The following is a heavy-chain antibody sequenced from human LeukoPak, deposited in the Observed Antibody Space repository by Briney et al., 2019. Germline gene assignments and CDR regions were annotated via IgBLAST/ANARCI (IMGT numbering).Heavy chain of an antibody. J-gene: IGHJ3*02. Sequence: SETLSPTCTLAARSISIYYWSWIRQPAGKGLEWIGRIYTSGSTNYNPSLKSRVTMSVDTPKNQFSLKLSSVTAADTAVYYCARDLYIRVKKSIAAAGALYAFDIWGEGTMVTVSS. CDR1: ARSISIYY. V-gene: IGHV4-4*07. CDR2: IYTSGST. CDR3: ARDLYIRVKKSIAAAGALYAFDI. D-gene: IGHD6-13*01.